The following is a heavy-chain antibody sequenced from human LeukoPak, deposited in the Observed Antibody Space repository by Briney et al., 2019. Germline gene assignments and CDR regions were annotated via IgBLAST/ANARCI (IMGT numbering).Heavy chain of an antibody. CDR1: GGSVSSGSYY. V-gene: IGHV4-61*01. CDR3: ARDRSSGWLGDDAFDI. J-gene: IGHJ3*02. D-gene: IGHD6-19*01. Sequence: KPSETLSLTCTVSGGSVSSGSYYWSWTRQPPGKGLEWIGYIYYSGSTNYNPSLKSRVTISVDTSKNQFSLKLSSVTAADTAVYYCARDRSSGWLGDDAFDIWGQGTMVTVSS. CDR2: IYYSGST.